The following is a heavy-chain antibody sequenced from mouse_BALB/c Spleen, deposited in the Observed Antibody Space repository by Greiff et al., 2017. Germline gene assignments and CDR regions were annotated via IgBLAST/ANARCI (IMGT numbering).Heavy chain of an antibody. D-gene: IGHD2-1*01. CDR3: AYGNWGYFDV. J-gene: IGHJ1*01. CDR2: INPSNGRT. CDR1: GYTFTSYW. Sequence: QVQLKQPGAELVKPGASVKLSCKASGYTFTSYWMHWVKQRPGQGLEWIGEINPSNGRTNYNEKFKSKATLTVDKSSSTAYMQLSSLTSEDSAVYYCAYGNWGYFDVWGAGTTVTVSS. V-gene: IGHV1S81*02.